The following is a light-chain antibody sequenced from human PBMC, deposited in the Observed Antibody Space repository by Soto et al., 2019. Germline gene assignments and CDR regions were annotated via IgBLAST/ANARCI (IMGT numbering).Light chain of an antibody. V-gene: IGKV4-1*01. CDR2: WAS. CDR1: QSVLYSSNNKNY. CDR3: QQYYSTPPT. Sequence: DIVMTQSPDSLAVSLGERATINCKSSQSVLYSSNNKNYLAWYQQKPGQPPKELIYWASTRESGVPDRFSGSGYGTDFTLTISSLQAEDVAVYYCQQYYSTPPTFGGGTKVEIK. J-gene: IGKJ4*01.